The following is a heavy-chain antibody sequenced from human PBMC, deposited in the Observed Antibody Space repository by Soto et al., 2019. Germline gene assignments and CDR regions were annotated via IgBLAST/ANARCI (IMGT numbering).Heavy chain of an antibody. CDR3: TRGSEGANWADAFDI. CDR2: IRSKAYGGTT. Sequence: GGSLRLSCTASGFTFGDYAMSWFRQAPGTGLEWVGFIRSKAYGGTTEYAASVKGRFTISRDDSKSIAYLQMNSLKTEDTAVYYCTRGSEGANWADAFDIWGQGTMVTVSS. V-gene: IGHV3-49*03. CDR1: GFTFGDYA. J-gene: IGHJ3*02. D-gene: IGHD7-27*01.